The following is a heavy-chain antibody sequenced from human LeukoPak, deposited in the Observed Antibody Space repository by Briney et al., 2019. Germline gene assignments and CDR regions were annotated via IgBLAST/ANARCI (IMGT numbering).Heavy chain of an antibody. CDR1: GYTFTGYY. Sequence: ASVKVSCKASGYTFTGYYMHWVRQAAGQGLEWLGRINPNSGGPNYAQNFQGRVTMTRDTSISTAYMELSSLRSDDTAVYYCAIGMVRGIIITSSHGMDAWGQGTTVTVSS. CDR2: INPNSGGP. V-gene: IGHV1-2*02. J-gene: IGHJ6*02. CDR3: AIGMVRGIIITSSHGMDA. D-gene: IGHD3-10*01.